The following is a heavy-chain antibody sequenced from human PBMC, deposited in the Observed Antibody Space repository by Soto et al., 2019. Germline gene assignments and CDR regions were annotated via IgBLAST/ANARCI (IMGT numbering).Heavy chain of an antibody. CDR1: GGSISSGGYY. CDR2: IYYSGST. CDR3: AREALGYCSGGSCYCFGY. J-gene: IGHJ4*02. D-gene: IGHD2-15*01. V-gene: IGHV4-31*03. Sequence: QVQLQESGPGLVKPSQTLSLTCTVSGGSISSGGYYWSWIRQHPGKGLEWIGYIYYSGSTYYNPSLKSRFTISVDTSQNQFSLKLSSVTAADTAVYYCAREALGYCSGGSCYCFGYWGQGTLVNVSS.